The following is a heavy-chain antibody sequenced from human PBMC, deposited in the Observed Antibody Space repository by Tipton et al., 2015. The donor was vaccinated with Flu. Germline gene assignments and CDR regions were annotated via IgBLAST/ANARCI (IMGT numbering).Heavy chain of an antibody. CDR1: GFIVSSDY. V-gene: IGHV3-53*01. CDR3: AEKGINGYNWWLY. CDR2: IYSGDST. J-gene: IGHJ4*02. D-gene: IGHD5-24*01. Sequence: SLRLSCAASGFIVSSDYMSWVRQAPGKGLEWVSVIYSGDSTSYADSVRGRFTISRDNSKNTLYLQMSGLRAEDTAVYYCAEKGINGYNWWLYWGQGTLVTVSS.